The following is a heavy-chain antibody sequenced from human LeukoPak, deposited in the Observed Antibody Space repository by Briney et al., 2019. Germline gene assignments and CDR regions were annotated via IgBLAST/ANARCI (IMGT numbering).Heavy chain of an antibody. Sequence: SETLSLTCTVSGGSISSYYWSWIRQSPGKGLEWVGYISHSGTTSYNSSLKSRVTISVDTSKNQLSLKLTSVTAADTAVYYCARWDDSAWGFGNWGPGTLVTVSS. V-gene: IGHV4-59*08. J-gene: IGHJ4*02. CDR2: ISHSGTT. D-gene: IGHD6-19*01. CDR3: ARWDDSAWGFGN. CDR1: GGSISSYY.